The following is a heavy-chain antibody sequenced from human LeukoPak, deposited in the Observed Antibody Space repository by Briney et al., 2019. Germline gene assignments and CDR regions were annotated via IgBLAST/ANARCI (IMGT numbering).Heavy chain of an antibody. V-gene: IGHV4-34*01. CDR2: INHSGST. CDR1: GFTFSSYA. Sequence: PGGSLRLSCAASGFTFSSYAMSWVRQAPGKGLEWIGEINHSGSTNYNPSLKSRVTISVDTSKNQFSLKLSSVTAADTAVYYCARALAALDYWGQGTLVTVSS. J-gene: IGHJ4*02. CDR3: ARALAALDY. D-gene: IGHD6-6*01.